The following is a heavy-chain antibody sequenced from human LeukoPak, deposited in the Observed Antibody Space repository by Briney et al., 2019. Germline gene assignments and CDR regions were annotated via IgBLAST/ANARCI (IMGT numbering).Heavy chain of an antibody. J-gene: IGHJ4*02. CDR3: ARVASYYESSGYSD. CDR1: GYTFTRYY. Sequence: ASVKLSCTASGYTFTRYYMHWVRQAPGQGLEWMGWINLYSGGTKYAQKFQGRVTMTRDTSISTSYMKLSRLRSDDTAVYYCARVASYYESSGYSDWGQGTLVTVSS. V-gene: IGHV1-2*02. D-gene: IGHD3-22*01. CDR2: INLYSGGT.